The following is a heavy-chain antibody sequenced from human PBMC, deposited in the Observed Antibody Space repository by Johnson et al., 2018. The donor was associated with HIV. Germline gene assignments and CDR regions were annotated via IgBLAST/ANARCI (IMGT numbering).Heavy chain of an antibody. CDR1: GFTFSSYG. CDR2: IRYDGSNK. CDR3: AREN. Sequence: QVQLVESGGGVVQPGRSLRLSCAASGFTFSSYGMHWVRQAPGKGLEWVAFIRYDGSNKYYADSVKGRFTISRDNSKNTLYLQMNSLRAEDTAVYYCARENWGQGTRVTVSS. V-gene: IGHV3-30*02. J-gene: IGHJ3*01.